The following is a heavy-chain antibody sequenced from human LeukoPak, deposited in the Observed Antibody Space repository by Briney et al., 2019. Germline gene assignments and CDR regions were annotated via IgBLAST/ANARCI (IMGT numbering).Heavy chain of an antibody. CDR3: ARRTTFMVRGVIRGYYYYYYMDV. V-gene: IGHV4-34*01. CDR2: INHSGST. CDR1: GGSFSGYY. D-gene: IGHD3-10*01. J-gene: IGHJ6*03. Sequence: SETLSLTCAVYGGSFSGYYWSWIRQPPGKGLEWIGEINHSGSTNYNPSLKSRVTISVDTSKNQFSLKLSSVTAADTAVYYCARRTTFMVRGVIRGYYYYYYMDVWGKGTTVTISS.